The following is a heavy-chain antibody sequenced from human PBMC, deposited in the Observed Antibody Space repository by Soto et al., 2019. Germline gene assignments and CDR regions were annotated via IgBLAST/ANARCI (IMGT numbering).Heavy chain of an antibody. CDR1: GFTFSTYA. Sequence: EVQLVESGGDLVQPGGALRLSCSASGFTFSTYAMHWVRQPPGKGLEYVSVISSNGGSTYYADSVKGRFTIARDNPKNTLYLQMNSLRPEDTAVYYCVKDREVRGVIPWPEYWGQGTLVTVSS. CDR3: VKDREVRGVIPWPEY. V-gene: IGHV3-64D*06. J-gene: IGHJ4*02. CDR2: ISSNGGST. D-gene: IGHD3-10*01.